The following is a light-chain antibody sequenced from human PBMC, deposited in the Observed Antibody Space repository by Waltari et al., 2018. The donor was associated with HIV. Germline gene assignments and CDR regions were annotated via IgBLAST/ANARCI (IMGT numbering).Light chain of an antibody. V-gene: IGLV2-8*01. J-gene: IGLJ2*01. CDR2: EVS. CDR3: SSYGDNIRVL. CDR1: SSHIAAYAA. Sequence: QSALTQPPSASGSLGQSVTIYCTYSSSHIAAYAAVSWFQQHPNNAPKLLLYEVSKRPSGVPDRFSGSRSGETAFLSVSGLQPDDTAAYFCSSYGDNIRVLFGGGTNLTVL.